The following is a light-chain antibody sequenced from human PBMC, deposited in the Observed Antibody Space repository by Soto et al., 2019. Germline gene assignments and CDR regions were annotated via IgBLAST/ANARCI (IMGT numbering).Light chain of an antibody. Sequence: QSALTQPASVSGSPGQSITISCTGSINDVGAYKYVSWYQQQPGKAPKLMIYEVNNRPSWFSDRFSGSKSANTATLTISGLQAEDEADYFCNSYGNLDSFDVLFGGGTKLTVL. CDR2: EVN. V-gene: IGLV2-14*03. J-gene: IGLJ2*01. CDR3: NSYGNLDSFDVL. CDR1: INDVGAYKY.